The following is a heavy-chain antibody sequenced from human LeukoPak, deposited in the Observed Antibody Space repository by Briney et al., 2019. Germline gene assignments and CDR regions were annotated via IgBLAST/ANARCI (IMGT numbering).Heavy chain of an antibody. V-gene: IGHV3-53*01. CDR2: IYSGGST. CDR1: GFTVSSNY. D-gene: IGHD2-2*02. Sequence: PGGSLRLSCAASGFTVSSNYMSWVRQAPGKGLEWVSVIYSGGSTYYADSVKGRFTISRDNSKNTLYLQMNSLRVEDTALYYCAGYNCSSTTCYTGGFDYWGQGTLVTVSS. CDR3: AGYNCSSTTCYTGGFDY. J-gene: IGHJ4*02.